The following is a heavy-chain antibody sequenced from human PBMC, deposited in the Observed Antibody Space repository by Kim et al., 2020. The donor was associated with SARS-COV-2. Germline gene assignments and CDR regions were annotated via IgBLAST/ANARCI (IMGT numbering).Heavy chain of an antibody. J-gene: IGHJ4*02. D-gene: IGHD3-10*01. CDR2: ISSSGSTI. CDR3: ARPGYDSGSYGY. Sequence: GGSLRLSCAASGFTFSGYSMNWVRQAPGKGLERVSYISSSGSTIYYADSVKGRFTISRDNAKNSLYLQMNSLRDEDTAIYYCARPGYDSGSYGYWGQRTPVTVSS. CDR1: GFTFSGYS. V-gene: IGHV3-48*02.